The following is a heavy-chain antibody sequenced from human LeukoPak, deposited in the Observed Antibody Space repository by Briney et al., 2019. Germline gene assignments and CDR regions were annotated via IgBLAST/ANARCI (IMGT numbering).Heavy chain of an antibody. V-gene: IGHV1-2*02. CDR2: INPNSGGT. D-gene: IGHD1-1*01. J-gene: IGHJ4*02. CDR3: ARVAAATTNPRFDF. Sequence: ASVKVSCKASGYTFTGYYMHWVRQAPGQGLEWMGWINPNSGGTNYAQKFQGRVTMTRDTSISTAYMELSSLRSEDTAVYYCARVAAATTNPRFDFWGQGTLVTVSS. CDR1: GYTFTGYY.